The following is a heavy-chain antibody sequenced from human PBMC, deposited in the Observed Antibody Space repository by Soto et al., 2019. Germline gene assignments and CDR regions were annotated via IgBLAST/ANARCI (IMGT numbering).Heavy chain of an antibody. D-gene: IGHD2-2*01. CDR3: ARGPRGLYHHDY. CDR2: LNMDGSST. V-gene: IGHV3-74*01. CDR1: GFTFSGDW. J-gene: IGHJ4*02. Sequence: EVQLVESGGGLVQPGGSLRLSCAASGFTFSGDWMHWVRQAAGKGLVWVSRLNMDGSSTNYADSVKGRFTISRDNAKNTLYLQMNSLRVDDTAVYYCARGPRGLYHHDYWGQGALVTVSS.